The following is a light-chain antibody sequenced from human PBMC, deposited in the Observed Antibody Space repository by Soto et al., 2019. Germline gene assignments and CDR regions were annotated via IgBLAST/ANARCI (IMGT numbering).Light chain of an antibody. V-gene: IGKV2-28*01. Sequence: IVKPQSQLSLPVTPVEPTPISSRSSQSVLQSNGNNYLVWYLQKPGAPPKXLXVLXSSRASGVPDRLSGSGSGTDFTLKIRRMEAEDVGVYYFMQALHATRTFGQGTKVDIK. CDR2: LXS. CDR3: MQALHATRT. CDR1: QSVLQSNGNNY. J-gene: IGKJ1*01.